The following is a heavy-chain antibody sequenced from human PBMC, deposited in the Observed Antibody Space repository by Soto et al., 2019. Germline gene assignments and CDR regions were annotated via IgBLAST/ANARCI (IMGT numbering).Heavy chain of an antibody. J-gene: IGHJ6*02. CDR3: ARVRDSFGLDV. Sequence: QVQLQESGTGLVKSSETLSLTCNVSGGSITGAYYWNWIRQHPGKGLEWIGSIHYRGTTDYNPSLKSRITISLDRSKNQFALKLSSVTAADTAVYYCARVRDSFGLDVWGQGTTVTVSS. D-gene: IGHD2-15*01. V-gene: IGHV4-31*03. CDR2: IHYRGTT. CDR1: GGSITGAYY.